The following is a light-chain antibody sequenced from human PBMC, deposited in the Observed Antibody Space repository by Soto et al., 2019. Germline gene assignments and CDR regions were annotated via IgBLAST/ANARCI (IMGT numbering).Light chain of an antibody. CDR3: QQYSSSPRT. CDR1: QSVSSSY. Sequence: EIVLTQSPGTLSLSPGERATLSCRASQSVSSSYLAWYQQKPGLAPRLLIYGASSRATGIPDRFSGSGSGTDFTLTISILEPEDFAVYFCQQYSSSPRTFGQGTKVEIK. V-gene: IGKV3-20*01. CDR2: GAS. J-gene: IGKJ1*01.